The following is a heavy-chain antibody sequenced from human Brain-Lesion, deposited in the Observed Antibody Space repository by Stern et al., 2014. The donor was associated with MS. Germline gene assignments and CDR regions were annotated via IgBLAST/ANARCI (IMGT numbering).Heavy chain of an antibody. Sequence: QVTLRESGPTLVKPTQTVTLTCTLSGFPVATAGVGVGWIRQPPGKALEWLALLFLGDDKLYSPSLKNRLTIIKDTSKNQVVLTMTNVDPVDTATYYCAHSRVKYCRGGTCYSSLFDYWGQGTLVTVSS. CDR2: LFLGDDK. V-gene: IGHV2-5*02. CDR3: AHSRVKYCRGGTCYSSLFDY. CDR1: GFPVATAGVG. D-gene: IGHD2-15*01. J-gene: IGHJ4*02.